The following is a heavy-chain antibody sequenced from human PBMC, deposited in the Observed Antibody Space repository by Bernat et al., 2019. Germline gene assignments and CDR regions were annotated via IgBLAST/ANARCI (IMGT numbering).Heavy chain of an antibody. CDR3: ASLYGDYDWFDP. CDR2: IYYTGRT. V-gene: IGHV4-59*08. CDR1: GGPNSSYY. Sequence: QVQLQEAGPGLGKPSETLSLPCTVPGGPNSSYYWDWIRQPPRKGLECIGYIYYTGRTNYNPSLKGRVTISVDTSKNQFSLTLTSVTAADTAVYYCASLYGDYDWFDPWGQGTLVTVSS. D-gene: IGHD4-17*01. J-gene: IGHJ5*02.